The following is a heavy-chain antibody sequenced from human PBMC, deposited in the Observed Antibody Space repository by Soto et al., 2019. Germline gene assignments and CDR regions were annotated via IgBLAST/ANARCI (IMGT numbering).Heavy chain of an antibody. D-gene: IGHD4-17*01. V-gene: IGHV4-59*01. CDR2: VFFTGST. CDR1: GGSIRNYY. J-gene: IGHJ4*02. Sequence: SETLSLTCTVSGGSIRNYYLTWIRQSPGKGLEWIGHVFFTGSTKYSPSLESRVTISVDTSQNQFSLSLTSVTTADTAVYYCAREDGDFVYVHWGQGTLVTVSS. CDR3: AREDGDFVYVH.